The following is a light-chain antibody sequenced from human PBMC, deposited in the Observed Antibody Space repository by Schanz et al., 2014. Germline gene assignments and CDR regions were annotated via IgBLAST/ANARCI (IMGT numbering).Light chain of an antibody. J-gene: IGLJ3*02. Sequence: QSALTQPASVSGSPGQSITISCTGTSSDVGSHNLVSWYQQYPGRAPKLMIYEDSTRPSGVSNRFSGSKSGNTASLTISGLQAEDEADYYCSSYTSSPSWVFGGGTKLTVL. CDR2: EDS. CDR1: SSDVGSHNL. CDR3: SSYTSSPSWV. V-gene: IGLV2-14*02.